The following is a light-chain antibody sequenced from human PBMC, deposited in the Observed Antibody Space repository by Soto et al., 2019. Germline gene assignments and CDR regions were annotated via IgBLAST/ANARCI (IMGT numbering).Light chain of an antibody. Sequence: DIQMTQSPSSLSASVGDRVTISCRASQGISDYLSWFQQKPGEAPKLLINTASTLQSGVPIRFSGAGSLTHFSLTISGLQPEYSATYYCQQTYSFPWTFGQGTRVDIK. CDR1: QGISDY. V-gene: IGKV1-39*01. CDR3: QQTYSFPWT. J-gene: IGKJ1*01. CDR2: TAS.